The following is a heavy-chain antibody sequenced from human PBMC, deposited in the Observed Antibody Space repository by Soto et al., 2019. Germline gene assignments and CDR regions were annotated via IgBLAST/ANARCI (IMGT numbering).Heavy chain of an antibody. J-gene: IGHJ4*02. CDR2: IVPVFGRP. CDR3: AREGSGYNF. CDR1: GGSFSNFG. Sequence: SVKVSCKASGGSFSNFGIGWVRQAPGQGLEWMGGIVPVFGRPNYAQRFRGRLTITADESTSTGYMELISLRSDDTAVYYCAREGSGYNFWGQGTQVTVSS. D-gene: IGHD5-12*01. V-gene: IGHV1-69*13.